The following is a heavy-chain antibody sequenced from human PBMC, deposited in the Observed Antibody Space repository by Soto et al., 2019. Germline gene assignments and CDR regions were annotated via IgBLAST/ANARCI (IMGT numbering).Heavy chain of an antibody. CDR1: GFSLTTTRMG. V-gene: IGHV2-5*02. CDR3: AHGGDVGMLSFDR. CDR2: IYWDDDK. D-gene: IGHD2-8*01. J-gene: IGHJ4*02. Sequence: QITLKESGPPLVRPAQTLTLTCAFSGFSLTTTRMGVAWIRQPPGKALEWLALIYWDDDKRYSPSLKNSLTGSKDTSTNRVGRTITNINPDETGTYCWAHGGDVGMLSFDRWGPGTLVTVSS.